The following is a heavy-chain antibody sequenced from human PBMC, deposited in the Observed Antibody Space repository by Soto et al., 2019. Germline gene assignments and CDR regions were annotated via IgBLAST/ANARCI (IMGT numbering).Heavy chain of an antibody. D-gene: IGHD6-13*01. Sequence: SVKDSCKASGYTFASYDINWVRQATVQGLEWMGWMNPNSGNTGYAQKFQGRVTMTRNTSISTAYMELSSLRSEDTAVYYCARAPGYSSSWPNDPWGQGTLVTVSS. CDR1: GYTFASYD. V-gene: IGHV1-8*01. J-gene: IGHJ5*02. CDR3: ARAPGYSSSWPNDP. CDR2: MNPNSGNT.